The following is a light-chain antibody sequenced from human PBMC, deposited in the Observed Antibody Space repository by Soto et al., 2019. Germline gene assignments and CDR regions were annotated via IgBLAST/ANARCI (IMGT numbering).Light chain of an antibody. Sequence: QSVLTQPPSASGTPGQRVTISCSGSSSNIGNNTVNWYQQLPETAPKLLIYSNNYRPSGVPDRFSGSKSGTSASLAISGLQSEDEADYYCAAWDDSLNGPVFGGGTKVTVL. CDR2: SNN. J-gene: IGLJ2*01. CDR3: AAWDDSLNGPV. CDR1: SSNIGNNT. V-gene: IGLV1-44*01.